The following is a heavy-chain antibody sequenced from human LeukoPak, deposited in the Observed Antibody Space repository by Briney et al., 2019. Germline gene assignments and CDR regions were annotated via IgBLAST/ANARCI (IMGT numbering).Heavy chain of an antibody. D-gene: IGHD6-13*01. J-gene: IGHJ4*02. CDR2: ISGGGDST. V-gene: IGHV3-23*01. CDR1: GFTFNSYA. CDR3: AKGSSSWYPFDY. Sequence: GGSLRLSCAASGFTFNSYAMSWVRQAPGKGLEWVSAISGGGDSTYFADSVKGRFTISRDNSKNTLYLQMNTLGAEDTAVYYCAKGSSSWYPFDYWGQGTLVTVSS.